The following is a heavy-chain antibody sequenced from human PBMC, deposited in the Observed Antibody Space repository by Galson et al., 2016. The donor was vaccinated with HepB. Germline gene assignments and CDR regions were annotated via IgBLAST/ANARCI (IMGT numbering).Heavy chain of an antibody. CDR1: GFTFTPYG. CDR2: INTGKGNT. D-gene: IGHD3-9*01. V-gene: IGHV1-3*04. J-gene: IGHJ6*02. CDR3: GRTYDVLTGYGEYYYYGMDV. Sequence: SVKVSCKASGFTFTPYGVHWVRQAPGQRLEWMGWINTGKGNTKYSAKFQGRVTITRDTSASTVYMELSSLRSEDTAVYYCGRTYDVLTGYGEYYYYGMDVWGQGTTVTVSS.